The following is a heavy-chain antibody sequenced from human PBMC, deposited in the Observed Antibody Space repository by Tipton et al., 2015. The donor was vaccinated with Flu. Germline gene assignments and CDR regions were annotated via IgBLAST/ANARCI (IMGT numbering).Heavy chain of an antibody. CDR3: VRHYFSSTGWYYFES. V-gene: IGHV4-39*01. D-gene: IGHD6-19*01. Sequence: GLVKPSETLSLTCSVSGDSITNNLFYWGWIRQPPGRGLEWIGSVFYSGNTFYNASLKSRVNVDVDTSNNQFSLRLSSMTTADTAVYYCVRHYFSSTGWYYFESWGQGTLVTVSS. CDR1: GDSITNNLFY. CDR2: VFYSGNT. J-gene: IGHJ4*02.